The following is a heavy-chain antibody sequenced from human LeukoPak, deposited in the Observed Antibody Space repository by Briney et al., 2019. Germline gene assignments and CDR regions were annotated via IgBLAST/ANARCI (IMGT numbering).Heavy chain of an antibody. CDR1: GGSISGVGNY. V-gene: IGHV4-31*03. CDR2: IYYSGTT. D-gene: IGHD1-26*01. Sequence: SQTLSLTCTVSGGSISGVGNYWSWIRQHPGKGLELIGYIYYSGTTYYNPSLKSRLITSVDTSENQFSLKLSSVTAADTAVYYCASGGATSIDYWGLGTLVTVSS. CDR3: ASGGATSIDY. J-gene: IGHJ4*02.